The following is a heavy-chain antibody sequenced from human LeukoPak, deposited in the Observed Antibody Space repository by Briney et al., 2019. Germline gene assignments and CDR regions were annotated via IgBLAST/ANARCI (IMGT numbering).Heavy chain of an antibody. CDR1: GFTFSSYA. D-gene: IGHD4-17*01. CDR3: AKDLLPPPTGDYTPYGMDV. V-gene: IGHV3-23*01. J-gene: IGHJ6*02. CDR2: ISGSDGST. Sequence: PGGSLRLSCAASGFTFSSYAMSWVRQAPGKGLGWVSAISGSDGSTYYADSVKGRFTISRDNSKNTLYLQMNSLRAEDTAVYYCAKDLLPPPTGDYTPYGMDVWGQGTTVTVSS.